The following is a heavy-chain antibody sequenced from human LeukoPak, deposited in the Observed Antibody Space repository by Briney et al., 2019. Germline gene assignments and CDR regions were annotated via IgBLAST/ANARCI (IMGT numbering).Heavy chain of an antibody. CDR3: ARDCPSTSCRSLTV. CDR2: IYHSGST. Sequence: SETLSLTCAVSGGSISSSNWWSWVRQPPGKGLEWIGEIYHSGSTNYNPSLKSRVTISVDTSKNQFSLKLSSVTAADTAVYYCARDCPSTSCRSLTVWGKGTTVTVSS. V-gene: IGHV4-4*02. J-gene: IGHJ6*04. CDR1: GGSISSSNW. D-gene: IGHD2-2*01.